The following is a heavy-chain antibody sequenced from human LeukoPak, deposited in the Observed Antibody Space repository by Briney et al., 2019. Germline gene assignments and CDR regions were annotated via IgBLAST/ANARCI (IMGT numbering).Heavy chain of an antibody. J-gene: IGHJ4*01. V-gene: IGHV3-23*01. CDR2: ISGSGGST. CDR3: VLGGSGSYWTVFNY. Sequence: PGGFLRLSCAASGFTFNYYAMSWVRQAPGKGLEWVSAISGSGGSTYYADSVKGRFTISRDNSKNTLYLQMNSQRAEDTAVYYCVLGGSGSYWTVFNYWGQEPWSPSPQ. D-gene: IGHD3-10*01. CDR1: GFTFNYYA.